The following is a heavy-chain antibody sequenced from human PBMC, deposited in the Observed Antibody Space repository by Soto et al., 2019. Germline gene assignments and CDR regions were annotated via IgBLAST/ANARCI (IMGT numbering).Heavy chain of an antibody. Sequence: LSLTCSVSGGSISSGGYYWNWIRQHPGKGLEWIGSIYYGGRTYYNPSLQSRVSISVDASTNQFSLKLTSVTAADTAVYYCVGSPRPSYYFDYWGQGTLVTVSS. D-gene: IGHD6-6*01. CDR1: GGSISSGGYY. V-gene: IGHV4-31*03. J-gene: IGHJ4*02. CDR2: IYYGGRT. CDR3: VGSPRPSYYFDY.